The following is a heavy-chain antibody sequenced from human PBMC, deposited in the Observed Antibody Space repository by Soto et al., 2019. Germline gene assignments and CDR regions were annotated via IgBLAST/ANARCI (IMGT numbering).Heavy chain of an antibody. V-gene: IGHV5-51*01. CDR2: IHPGDSET. CDR3: ARQRITRVRGVSSSGLDV. CDR1: GYSFTSYY. D-gene: IGHD3-10*01. J-gene: IGHJ6*02. Sequence: GESLKISCKGSGYSFTSYYIAWVRQMPGKGLEWMGIIHPGDSETRYSPSFQGHVIISADKSISSAYLQWSSLEAADTAMYYCARQRITRVRGVSSSGLDVWGQGTTVTVSS.